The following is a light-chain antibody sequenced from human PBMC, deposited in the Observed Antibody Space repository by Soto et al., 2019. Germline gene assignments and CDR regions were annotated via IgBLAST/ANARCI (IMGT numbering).Light chain of an antibody. Sequence: QSALTQPASVSGSPGQSITISCTGTTSDIGGYNYVSWYQQLPGKAPKVMIYEVTNRPSGVSHRFSGSKSGNTASLTISGLQAEDEADYYCSSYTSSTTLVFGGGTKVTVL. CDR1: TSDIGGYNY. CDR3: SSYTSSTTLV. CDR2: EVT. V-gene: IGLV2-14*03. J-gene: IGLJ2*01.